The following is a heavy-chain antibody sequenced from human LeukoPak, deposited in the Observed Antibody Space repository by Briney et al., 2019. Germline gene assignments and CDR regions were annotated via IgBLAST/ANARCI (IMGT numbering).Heavy chain of an antibody. Sequence: PSETLSLTCTVSGGSISSYYWSWIRQPAGKGLEWIGRIYTSGSTNYNPSLKRRVTMSVGTSKNQFSLKLSSVTAADTAVYSCARDLGSYGYYYMDVWGKGTTVTISS. J-gene: IGHJ6*03. D-gene: IGHD1-26*01. V-gene: IGHV4-4*07. CDR2: IYTSGST. CDR1: GGSISSYY. CDR3: ARDLGSYGYYYMDV.